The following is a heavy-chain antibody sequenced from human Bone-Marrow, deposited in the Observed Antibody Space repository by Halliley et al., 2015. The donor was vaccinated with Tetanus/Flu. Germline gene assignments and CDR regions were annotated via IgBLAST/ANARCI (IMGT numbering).Heavy chain of an antibody. V-gene: IGHV5-51*01. CDR2: IFVGDSDT. J-gene: IGHJ6*02. Sequence: QLVQSGAEVKKPGESLQISCKDSGSDFSSRWIAWVRQMPGKGLDWMGIIFVGDSDTKYSPSFEGQVTMSVDKSIRIAYLQWSSLRASDTATYYWAGPGVDCTGGSCTTYFYCGMDAWGQGTTVTVSS. CDR1: GSDFSSRW. CDR3: AGPGVDCTGGSCTTYFYCGMDA. D-gene: IGHD2-8*02.